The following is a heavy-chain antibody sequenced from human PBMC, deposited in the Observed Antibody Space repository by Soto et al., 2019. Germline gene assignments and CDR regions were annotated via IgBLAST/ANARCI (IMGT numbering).Heavy chain of an antibody. CDR3: ARLDTTLVHYGMDV. Sequence: GGSLRLSCAASEFTFSSYWMSWVRQAPGKGLEWVAKIKYGGSEKYYVDSVKGRFTISRDNSKNSLYLQMDSLRAEDTAVYYCARLDTTLVHYGMDVWGQGTTVTVSS. J-gene: IGHJ6*02. D-gene: IGHD5-18*01. V-gene: IGHV3-7*01. CDR1: EFTFSSYW. CDR2: IKYGGSEK.